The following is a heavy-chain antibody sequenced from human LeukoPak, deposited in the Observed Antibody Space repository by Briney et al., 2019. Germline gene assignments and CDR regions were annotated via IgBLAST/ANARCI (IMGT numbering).Heavy chain of an antibody. CDR3: ARARYYDSSGYHFDY. CDR2: IYYSGST. Sequence: SETLSLTCTVSGGSISSYYWSWIRQPPGKGLEWIGYIYYSGSTNYNPSLKSRVTISVDTSKNQFSLKLSSVTAADTAVYYCARARYYDSSGYHFDYWGQGTLVTVSS. V-gene: IGHV4-59*01. J-gene: IGHJ4*02. D-gene: IGHD3-22*01. CDR1: GGSISSYY.